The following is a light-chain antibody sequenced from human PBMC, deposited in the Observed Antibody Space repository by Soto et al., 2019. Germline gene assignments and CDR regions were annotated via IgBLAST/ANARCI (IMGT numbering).Light chain of an antibody. CDR2: GAS. CDR1: QSVSNN. CDR3: QQYHYWWT. J-gene: IGKJ1*01. Sequence: EIVMTQSPATLSVSPGEKATLSCRASQSVSNNLAWFQQEPGQVPRLLIYGASNRATGVSARFSGSGSGTEFTLTISSLQSEDFAVYYCQQYHYWWTFGQGTKVEIK. V-gene: IGKV3-15*01.